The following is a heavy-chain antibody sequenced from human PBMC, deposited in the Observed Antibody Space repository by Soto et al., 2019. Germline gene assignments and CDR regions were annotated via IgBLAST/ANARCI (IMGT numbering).Heavy chain of an antibody. CDR2: IRSKAYGGTT. CDR1: GFTFGDYA. J-gene: IGHJ4*02. CDR3: TAGKLYPSLDFDY. Sequence: EVQMVESGGGLVQPGRSLRLSCTASGFTFGDYAMSWVRQAPVKGLEWVGFIRSKAYGGTTEYAASVKGRFTISRDDSKSIAYLQMNSLKTEDTAVYYCTAGKLYPSLDFDYWGQGTLVTVSS. D-gene: IGHD2-8*01. V-gene: IGHV3-49*04.